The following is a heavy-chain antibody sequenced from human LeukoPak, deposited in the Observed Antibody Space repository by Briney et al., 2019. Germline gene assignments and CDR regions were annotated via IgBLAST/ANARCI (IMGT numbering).Heavy chain of an antibody. D-gene: IGHD4-11*01. V-gene: IGHV3-74*01. CDR3: ARERVTTEY. J-gene: IGHJ4*02. CDR1: GFTFSAFW. Sequence: GGSLRLSCAASGFTFSAFWMHWVRQAPGKGLVWVSRINSDGSSTTYADSVKGRFTISRDNAKNSLYLQMNSLRAEDTAVYYCARERVTTEYWGQGTLVTVSS. CDR2: INSDGSST.